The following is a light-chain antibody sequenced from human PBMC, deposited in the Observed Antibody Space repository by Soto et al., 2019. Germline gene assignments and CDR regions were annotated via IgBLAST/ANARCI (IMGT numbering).Light chain of an antibody. CDR3: AAWDDSLNGQV. V-gene: IGLV1-44*01. CDR1: SSNIGSNT. Sequence: QSVLTQPPSASGTPGQRVTISCSGSSSNIGSNTVNWFQQLPGTAPKLLIYSNNQRPSGVPDRFSGSKSGTSASLAISGLQSEDEPDYYCAAWDDSLNGQVFGTGTKVTVL. J-gene: IGLJ1*01. CDR2: SNN.